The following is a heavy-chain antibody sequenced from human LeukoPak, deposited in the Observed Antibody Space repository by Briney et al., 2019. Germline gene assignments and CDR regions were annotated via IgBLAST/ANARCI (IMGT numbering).Heavy chain of an antibody. Sequence: PGRSLRLSCTASGFTFGDYAMSWVRQAPGKGLEWVSFIRSKAYGGTTEYAASVKGRFTISRDDSNSIAYLQMNSLKTEDTAVYYCTRVSLVAASVFFDYWGQGTLVTVSS. J-gene: IGHJ4*02. CDR2: IRSKAYGGTT. CDR1: GFTFGDYA. D-gene: IGHD2-15*01. V-gene: IGHV3-49*04. CDR3: TRVSLVAASVFFDY.